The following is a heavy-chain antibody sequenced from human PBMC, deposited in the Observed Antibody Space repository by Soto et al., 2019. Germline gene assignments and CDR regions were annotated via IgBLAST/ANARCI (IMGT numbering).Heavy chain of an antibody. D-gene: IGHD6-13*01. CDR1: GGSVSIGSYY. J-gene: IGHJ4*02. CDR3: STGRSHDSSSWYQIDY. Sequence: SETLSLTCTVSGGSVSIGSYYWNWIRQPPGKGLEWIGYIYYSGSTTYNPSLKSRVTISVDTSKNQFSLKLTSVTAADTAVYYYSTGRSHDSSSWYQIDYWGQGTLVTVSS. CDR2: IYYSGST. V-gene: IGHV4-61*01.